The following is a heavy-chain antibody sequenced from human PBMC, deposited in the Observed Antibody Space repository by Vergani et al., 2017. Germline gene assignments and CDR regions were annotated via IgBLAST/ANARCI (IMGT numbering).Heavy chain of an antibody. V-gene: IGHV3-9*02. Sequence: EVQLEESGGGLVLPGRSLRLSCVASGFPSAGYAMHWVRQAPGKGLEWVSGISWNSNSIGYADSVKGRFTISRDNAKNSLYLQMNSRRVEDTAVYYCGRGSDHYNWGQGTLVTVSS. D-gene: IGHD5-24*01. CDR2: ISWNSNSI. CDR3: GRGSDHYN. CDR1: GFPSAGYA. J-gene: IGHJ4*02.